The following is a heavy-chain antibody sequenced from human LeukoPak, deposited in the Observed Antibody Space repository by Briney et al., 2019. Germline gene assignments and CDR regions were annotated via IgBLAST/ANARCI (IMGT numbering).Heavy chain of an antibody. V-gene: IGHV3-7*04. Sequence: GGSLRLSCAASAFTFSSYWMTWVRQAPGKGLEWVAIISHGGSKINYVDSVKGRFTVSRDNAKNSLYLQMSSLRAEDTAVYYCARAGSTGSVDYWGQGTLVTVSS. J-gene: IGHJ4*02. CDR1: AFTFSSYW. CDR2: ISHGGSKI. D-gene: IGHD6-19*01. CDR3: ARAGSTGSVDY.